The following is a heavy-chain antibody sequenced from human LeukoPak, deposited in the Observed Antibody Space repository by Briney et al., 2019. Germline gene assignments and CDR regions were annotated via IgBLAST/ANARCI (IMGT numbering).Heavy chain of an antibody. CDR1: GGSISSGSYY. Sequence: SQTLSLTCTVSGGSISSGSYYWSWIRQPAGKGLEWIGRIYTSGSTNYNPSLKSRVTISVDTSKNQFSLKLSSVTAADTAVYYCARRKGSWDWYFDLWGRGTLVTVSS. CDR3: ARRKGSWDWYFDL. J-gene: IGHJ2*01. V-gene: IGHV4-61*02. CDR2: IYTSGST. D-gene: IGHD2-15*01.